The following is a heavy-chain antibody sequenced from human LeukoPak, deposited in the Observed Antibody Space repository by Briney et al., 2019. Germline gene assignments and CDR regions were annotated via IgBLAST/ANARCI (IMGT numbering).Heavy chain of an antibody. J-gene: IGHJ4*02. CDR3: ARGRGGPPFDF. CDR2: ISADGGTT. V-gene: IGHV3-64*01. Sequence: GGSLRLSCAASGFSFRGYGMHWVRQAPGRGLEYVSAISADGGTTDYLNSVKGRFTIPRDNSKNTLYLQMGRLRSDDTAIYYCARGRGGPPFDFWGQGTVVTVA. D-gene: IGHD3-10*01. CDR1: GFSFRGYG.